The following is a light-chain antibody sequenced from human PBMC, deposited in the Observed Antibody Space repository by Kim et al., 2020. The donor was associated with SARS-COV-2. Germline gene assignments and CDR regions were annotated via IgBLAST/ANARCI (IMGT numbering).Light chain of an antibody. CDR1: QDISNY. CDR2: DAS. V-gene: IGKV1-16*01. CDR3: QQYDSYPRT. Sequence: TSVGDRVTITCRASQDISNYLAWFQQKPGKAPKSLMFDASNLQSGVPPRFSGSGSGTLFTLTISSLQPEDFATYYCQQYDSYPRTFGQGTKVDIK. J-gene: IGKJ1*01.